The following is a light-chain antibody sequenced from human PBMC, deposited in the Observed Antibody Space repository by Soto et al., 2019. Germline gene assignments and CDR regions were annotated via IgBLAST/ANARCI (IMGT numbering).Light chain of an antibody. CDR3: QQYDNWPLP. CDR2: GAS. Sequence: EIVMTQSPATLSVSPGERATLSCRASQSVRNNLAWYQQKSGQAPRLLIYGASTRTNGIPARFSGSGSGTEFTLTISSLQSEDFAVYYCQQYDNWPLPFGGGTKVEIK. V-gene: IGKV3-15*01. CDR1: QSVRNN. J-gene: IGKJ4*01.